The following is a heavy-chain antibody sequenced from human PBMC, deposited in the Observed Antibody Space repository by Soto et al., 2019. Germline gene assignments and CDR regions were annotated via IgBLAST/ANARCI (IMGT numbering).Heavy chain of an antibody. CDR3: ARVRCFNGLCHTADYGMDV. CDR1: GDVFRSYG. D-gene: IGHD2-8*01. V-gene: IGHV1-69*13. J-gene: IGHJ6*02. CDR2: IIPISGTT. Sequence: SVKVSCKASGDVFRSYGINWVRQAPGQGLEWMGGIIPISGTTNYAQEFQGRVAITADESTDTVYMELSRLRSEDTAVYFCARVRCFNGLCHTADYGMDVWGQGTTVTVSS.